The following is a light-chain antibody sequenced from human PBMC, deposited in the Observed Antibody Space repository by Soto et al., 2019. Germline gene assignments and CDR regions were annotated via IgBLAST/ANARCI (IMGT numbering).Light chain of an antibody. J-gene: IGKJ1*01. CDR3: QQYNSWLWT. V-gene: IGKV3-15*01. CDR2: GAS. Sequence: EIAMTQSPATLSVSPGEGATLSCRASQSVSSKLARYQQKPGQAPRLLIYGASTRATGIPARFSGSGSGTEFTLIISSLQSEDSAVYYCQQYNSWLWTFGQGTKVDIK. CDR1: QSVSSK.